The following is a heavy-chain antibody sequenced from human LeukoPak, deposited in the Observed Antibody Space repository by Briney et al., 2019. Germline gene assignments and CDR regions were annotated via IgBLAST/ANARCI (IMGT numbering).Heavy chain of an antibody. CDR2: INSGGSRT. V-gene: IGHV3-74*01. CDR3: ARTPWLHLDY. Sequence: GGSLRLSCAASGFSFSNYWMHWVRQAPGKGLVWVSRINSGGSRTNYADSVKGRFTISRDNAKNTLYLQMNSLRAEDTAVYYCARTPWLHLDYWGQGTLVTVSS. J-gene: IGHJ4*02. CDR1: GFSFSNYW. D-gene: IGHD6-19*01.